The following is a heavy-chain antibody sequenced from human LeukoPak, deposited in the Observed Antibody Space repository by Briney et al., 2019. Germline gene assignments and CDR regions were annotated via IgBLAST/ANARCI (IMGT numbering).Heavy chain of an antibody. CDR3: ARRGFGESFNFDY. D-gene: IGHD3-10*01. CDR2: IYPGDSDT. Sequence: GESLKISCNGSAYSFTSYWIGWVRQMPGKGLEWMGIIYPGDSDTRYSPSFQGQFTISADKSISTAYLRWSSLKASDTAMYYCARRGFGESFNFDYWGQRTLVTVSS. J-gene: IGHJ4*02. CDR1: AYSFTSYW. V-gene: IGHV5-51*01.